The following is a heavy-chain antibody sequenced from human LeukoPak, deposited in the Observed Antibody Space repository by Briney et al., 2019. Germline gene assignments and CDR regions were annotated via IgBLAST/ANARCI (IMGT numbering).Heavy chain of an antibody. J-gene: IGHJ4*02. CDR2: ILYDGSNK. V-gene: IGHV3-30*18. Sequence: GGSLRLSCAASGFTFSSYGMHWVRQAPGKGLEWVAVILYDGSNKYYADSVKGRFTISRDNSKNTLYLQMNSLRAEDTAVYYCAKGVYYYGSGSDYWGQGTLVTVSS. CDR1: GFTFSSYG. D-gene: IGHD3-10*01. CDR3: AKGVYYYGSGSDY.